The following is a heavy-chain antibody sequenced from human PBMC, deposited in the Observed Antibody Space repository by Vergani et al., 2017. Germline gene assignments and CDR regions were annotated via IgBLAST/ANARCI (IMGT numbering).Heavy chain of an antibody. CDR3: ASVKYYSDITSHFRGRYFDV. V-gene: IGHV4-39*01. CDR2: IYNSGNG. D-gene: IGHD3-16*01. J-gene: IGHJ2*01. Sequence: QMQLQESGPGLVKASETLSLTCTVSGDSIISRSYYWGWIRQPPGKGLEWLGSIYNSGNGDSSSSLKSRVTISADTSKNQFSLRLTSVTAADTAVYYCASVKYYSDITSHFRGRYFDVWRRGALVTVPS. CDR1: GDSIISRSYY.